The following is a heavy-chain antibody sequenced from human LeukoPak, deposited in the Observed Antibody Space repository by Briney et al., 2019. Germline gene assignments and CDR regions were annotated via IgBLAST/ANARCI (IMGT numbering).Heavy chain of an antibody. CDR1: GFTVSSNY. V-gene: IGHV3-53*01. Sequence: PGGSLRLSCAASGFTVSSNYMSWVRQAPGKGLEGVSVIYSGGSTYYADSVKGRFTISRDNSKNTLYLQMNSLRAEDTAVYYCARTWFGESHNWFDPWGQGTLVTVSS. J-gene: IGHJ5*02. CDR3: ARTWFGESHNWFDP. CDR2: IYSGGST. D-gene: IGHD3-10*01.